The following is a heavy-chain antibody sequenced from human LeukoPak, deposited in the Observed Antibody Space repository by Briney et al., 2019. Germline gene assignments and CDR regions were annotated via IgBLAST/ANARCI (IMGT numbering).Heavy chain of an antibody. D-gene: IGHD3-3*01. CDR1: GYTFTVYY. V-gene: IGHV1-2*02. CDR2: INPNSGGT. Sequence: ASVKVSCTASGYTFTVYYMHWVRQAPGQGLEWMGWINPNSGGTNYAQKFQGRVTMTRDPSISTAYMELSRLSSDDTAVYYCARDHFDFWSGYSATYFDYWGQGTLVTVSS. J-gene: IGHJ4*02. CDR3: ARDHFDFWSGYSATYFDY.